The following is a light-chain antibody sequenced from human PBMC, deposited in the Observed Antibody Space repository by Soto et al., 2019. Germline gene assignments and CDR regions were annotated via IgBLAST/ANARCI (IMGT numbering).Light chain of an antibody. Sequence: QSVLTQPPSASGTPGQRVTISCSGSSSNIGSETVNWYQQVPGTAPKLLIYANNQRPSGVPDRFSVSKSGTSASLAIGGLQSADEADYYCAAWDDSLKGWVFGGGTKLTVL. J-gene: IGLJ3*02. CDR1: SSNIGSET. CDR3: AAWDDSLKGWV. V-gene: IGLV1-44*01. CDR2: ANN.